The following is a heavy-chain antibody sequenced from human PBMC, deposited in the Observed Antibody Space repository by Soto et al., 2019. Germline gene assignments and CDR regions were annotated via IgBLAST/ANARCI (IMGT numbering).Heavy chain of an antibody. V-gene: IGHV3-23*01. CDR2: ISGSGGDT. CDR1: GFTFSSYA. CDR3: AKAGHGHYGMDV. J-gene: IGHJ6*02. D-gene: IGHD4-17*01. Sequence: PGGSLRLSSAASGFTFSSYAMSWVRQAPGKGLEWVSAISGSGGDTYYADSVKGRFTISRDNSKNTLYLQMNSLRAEDTAVYYCAKAGHGHYGMDVWGQGTTVTVSS.